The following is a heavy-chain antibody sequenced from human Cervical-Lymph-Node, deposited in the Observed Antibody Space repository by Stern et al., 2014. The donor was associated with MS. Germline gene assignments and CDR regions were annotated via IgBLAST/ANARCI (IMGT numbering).Heavy chain of an antibody. CDR2: IIPLLGAA. Sequence: DQLVESGAEVKKPGSSVKVSCKASGGTFSSQAISWVRQAPGQGLEWLGGIIPLLGAAHYAQKFQGRVTITADEFTSTVYMELRSLRSDDTAVYYCARDEIGQTTTHYYYYGMDVWGQGTTVTVSS. CDR1: GGTFSSQA. J-gene: IGHJ6*02. D-gene: IGHD1-1*01. V-gene: IGHV1-69*01. CDR3: ARDEIGQTTTHYYYYGMDV.